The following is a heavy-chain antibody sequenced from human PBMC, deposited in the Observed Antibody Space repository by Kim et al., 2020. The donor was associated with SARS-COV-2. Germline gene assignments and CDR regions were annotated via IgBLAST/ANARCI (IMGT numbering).Heavy chain of an antibody. V-gene: IGHV3-30*18. D-gene: IGHD3-9*01. J-gene: IGHJ4*02. CDR1: GFTFSSYG. CDR2: ISYDGSNK. CDR3: AKIPSVLRYFDWSTDVFGLGY. Sequence: GGSLRLSCAASGFTFSSYGMHWVRQAPGKGLEWVAVISYDGSNKYYADSVKGGFTISRDNSKNTLYLQMNSLRAEDTAVYYCAKIPSVLRYFDWSTDVFGLGYWGQGTLVTVSS.